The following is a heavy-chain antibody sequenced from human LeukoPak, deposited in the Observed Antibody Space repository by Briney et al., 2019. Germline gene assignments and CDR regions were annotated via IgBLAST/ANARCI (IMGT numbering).Heavy chain of an antibody. CDR2: ISSSGSTI. V-gene: IGHV3-48*03. J-gene: IGHJ6*03. CDR3: ARDYAYYMDV. D-gene: IGHD4-17*01. CDR1: GFTFSSYE. Sequence: GGSLRLSCAASGFTFSSYEMNWVRQAPGKGLEWVSYISSSGSTIYYADSVKGRFTISRDLQMNSLRAEDTAVYYCARDYAYYMDVWGKGTTVTVSS.